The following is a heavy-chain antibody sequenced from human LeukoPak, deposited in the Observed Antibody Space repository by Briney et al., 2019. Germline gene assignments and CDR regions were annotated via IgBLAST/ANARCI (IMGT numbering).Heavy chain of an antibody. CDR3: ARRSGIAVAGAFDY. CDR1: GFTFSNYA. J-gene: IGHJ4*02. D-gene: IGHD6-19*01. Sequence: GGSLRLSCAASGFTFSNYAMRWVRQAPGKGLERVSGISGSGVSTYYADSVKGRFTISTDNSKNTLYLQMNSLRAEDTAVYYCARRSGIAVAGAFDYWGQGTVVTDSS. V-gene: IGHV3-23*01. CDR2: ISGSGVST.